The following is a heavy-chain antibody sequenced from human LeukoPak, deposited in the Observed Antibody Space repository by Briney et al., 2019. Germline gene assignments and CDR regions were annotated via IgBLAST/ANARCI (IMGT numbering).Heavy chain of an antibody. CDR1: GGSISNSSYY. V-gene: IGHV4-39*01. D-gene: IGHD5-12*01. CDR2: VYYSGGA. CDR3: ARLVATPVGGYYFDY. J-gene: IGHJ4*02. Sequence: PSETLSLTCAVSGGSISNSSYYWGWVRQPPGTGLEWIGSVYYSGGASSNPSLKRRAIISINPSSSQFSLKVTSLTAPDTAVYLCARLVATPVGGYYFDYWGQGTLVSVSP.